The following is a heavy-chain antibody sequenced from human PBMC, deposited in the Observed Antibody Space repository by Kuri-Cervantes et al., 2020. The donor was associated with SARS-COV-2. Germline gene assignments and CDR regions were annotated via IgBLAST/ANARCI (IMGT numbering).Heavy chain of an antibody. V-gene: IGHV1-2*02. CDR3: AMGLEGIYSNYEPDY. Sequence: ASVKVSCKASGYTFTGYYMHWVRQAPGQGLEWMGWINPNSGGTNYAQKFQGRVTMTRDTSISTAYMELSRLRSGDTAVYYCAMGLEGIYSNYEPDYWGQGTLVTVSS. CDR1: GYTFTGYY. D-gene: IGHD4-11*01. J-gene: IGHJ4*02. CDR2: INPNSGGT.